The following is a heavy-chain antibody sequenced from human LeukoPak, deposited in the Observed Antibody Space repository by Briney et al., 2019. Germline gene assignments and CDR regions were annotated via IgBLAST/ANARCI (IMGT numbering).Heavy chain of an antibody. CDR2: IYSGGST. CDR1: GFTVSSNY. V-gene: IGHV3-66*02. Sequence: PGGSLRLSCAASGFTVSSNYMSWVRQAPGKGLEWVSVIYSGGSTYYADSVKGRFTISRDNSKNTLYLQMNSLRAEDTAVYYCAKGSVGYYGSGSLHYWGQGTLVTVSS. J-gene: IGHJ4*02. CDR3: AKGSVGYYGSGSLHY. D-gene: IGHD3-10*01.